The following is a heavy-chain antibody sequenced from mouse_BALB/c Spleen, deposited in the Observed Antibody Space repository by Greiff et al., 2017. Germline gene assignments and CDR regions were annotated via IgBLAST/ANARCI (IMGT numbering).Heavy chain of an antibody. Sequence: EVMLVESGAELVKPGASVKLSCTASGFNIKDTYMHWVKQRPEQGLEWIGRIDPANGNTKYDPKFQGKATITADTSSNTAYLQLSSLTSEDTAVYYCARSRGYDGWFAYWGQGTLVTVSA. CDR1: GFNIKDTY. V-gene: IGHV14-3*02. CDR3: ARSRGYDGWFAY. D-gene: IGHD2-2*01. J-gene: IGHJ3*01. CDR2: IDPANGNT.